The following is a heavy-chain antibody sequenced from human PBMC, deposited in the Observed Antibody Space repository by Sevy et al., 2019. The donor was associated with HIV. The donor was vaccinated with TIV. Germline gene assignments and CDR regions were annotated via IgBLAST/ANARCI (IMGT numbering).Heavy chain of an antibody. CDR1: GYSISSGYH. CDR2: IYHNGST. J-gene: IGHJ5*02. V-gene: IGHV4-38-2*01. Sequence: SETLSLTCAVSGYSISSGYHWGWIRQPPGKGLEWIVSIYHNGSTYYNPSLKSRVTISVDTSKNQFSLSRVTKSVDTSKNQFSLKLSSVTAADTAVYYCARGGTLRFLEWLSNWFDPWGQGTLVTVSS. CDR3: LKLSSVTAADTAVYYCARGGTLRFLEWLSNWFDP. D-gene: IGHD3-3*01.